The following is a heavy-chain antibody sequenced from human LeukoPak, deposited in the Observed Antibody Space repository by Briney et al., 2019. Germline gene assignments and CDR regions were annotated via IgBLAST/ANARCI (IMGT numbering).Heavy chain of an antibody. CDR2: IDTAGNT. CDR3: ARAKMPGIQTAGRVNYFDS. V-gene: IGHV3-13*01. D-gene: IGHD6-13*01. CDR1: EFTFSTHD. J-gene: IGHJ4*02. Sequence: PGGSLRLSCAASEFTFSTHDTHWVRQATGGGVEGVSTIDTAGNTWYRDSVKGPFKISTEHATNPLNLQMNSLRVGNTDVYYCARAKMPGIQTAGRVNYFDSWGQGTLVTVSS.